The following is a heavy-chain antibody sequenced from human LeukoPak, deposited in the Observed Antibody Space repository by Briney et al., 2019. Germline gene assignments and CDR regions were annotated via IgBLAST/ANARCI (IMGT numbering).Heavy chain of an antibody. D-gene: IGHD2-2*01. V-gene: IGHV1-69*13. Sequence: ASVKVSCKASGDNFSTYVLTWVRQAPGQGLEWMGGIIPIFGTANYAQKFQGRVTITADESTSTAYMELSSLRSEDTAVYYCARPTYCSSTSCYGPIDPWGQGTLVTVSS. J-gene: IGHJ5*02. CDR3: ARPTYCSSTSCYGPIDP. CDR1: GDNFSTYV. CDR2: IIPIFGTA.